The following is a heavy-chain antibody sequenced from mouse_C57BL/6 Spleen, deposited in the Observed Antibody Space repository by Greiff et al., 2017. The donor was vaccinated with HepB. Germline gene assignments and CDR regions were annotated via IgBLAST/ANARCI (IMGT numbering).Heavy chain of an antibody. V-gene: IGHV1-50*01. CDR1: GYTFTSYW. J-gene: IGHJ4*01. Sequence: VQLQQPGAELVKPGASVKLSCKASGYTFTSYWKQWVKQRPGQGLEWIGEIDPSDSYTNYNQKFKGKATLTVDTSSSTAYMQLSSLTSEDSAVYYCARTGTKDYYAMDYWGQGTSVTVSS. CDR3: ARTGTKDYYAMDY. CDR2: IDPSDSYT. D-gene: IGHD4-1*01.